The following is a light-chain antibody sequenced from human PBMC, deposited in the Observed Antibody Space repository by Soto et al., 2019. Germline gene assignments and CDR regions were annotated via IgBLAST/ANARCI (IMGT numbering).Light chain of an antibody. CDR2: GAS. J-gene: IGKJ1*01. Sequence: EIVLTQSPATLSLSPGDRATLSCRASQSVSSSYLAWHQQPPGPPPRLLIYGASSRATGPPDRFSGSASGTDSTPTISRLAPEDFAVYYCQQYGSPGTFGQGTKVDIK. V-gene: IGKV3-20*01. CDR3: QQYGSPGT. CDR1: QSVSSSY.